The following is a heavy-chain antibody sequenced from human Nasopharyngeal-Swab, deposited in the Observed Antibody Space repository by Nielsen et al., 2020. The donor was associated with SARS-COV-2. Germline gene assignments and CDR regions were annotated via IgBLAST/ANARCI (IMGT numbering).Heavy chain of an antibody. J-gene: IGHJ4*02. Sequence: GESLKISCAASGFTFNNYNFNWVRQAPGKGLEWVSSISSSSSYIYYADSVKGRFTISRDNAKNSLYLQMNSLRAEDTAVYYCAILTGTTLGDYWGQGTLVTVSS. V-gene: IGHV3-21*01. CDR2: ISSSSSYI. D-gene: IGHD1-7*01. CDR3: AILTGTTLGDY. CDR1: GFTFNNYN.